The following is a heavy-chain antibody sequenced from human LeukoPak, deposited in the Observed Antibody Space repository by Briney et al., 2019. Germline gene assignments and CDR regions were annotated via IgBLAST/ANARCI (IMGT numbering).Heavy chain of an antibody. D-gene: IGHD5-18*01. V-gene: IGHV1-3*01. CDR3: ARERGYSYVYFDY. J-gene: IGHJ4*02. CDR2: INAGNGNT. CDR1: GYTFTSYA. Sequence: ASVKVSCKASGYTFTSYAMRWVRQAPGQRLEWMGWINAGNGNTKYSQKFQGRVTITRDTSASTAYMELSSLRSEDTAVYYCARERGYSYVYFDYWGQGTLVTVSS.